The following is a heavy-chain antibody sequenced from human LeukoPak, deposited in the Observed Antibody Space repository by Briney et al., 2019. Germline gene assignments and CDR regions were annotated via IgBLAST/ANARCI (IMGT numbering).Heavy chain of an antibody. CDR2: ISTDGSRP. V-gene: IGHV3-74*01. CDR3: VRDGQGSTPLDY. CDR1: GSPFNSHW. J-gene: IGHJ4*02. D-gene: IGHD2-15*01. Sequence: GGSLRLSCSASGSPFNSHWMHWVRQAPGKGLVWVSGISTDGSRPRYADSVNGRFTISRDNAKNALYLQMNSLRAEDTAVYFCVRDGQGSTPLDYWGQGTLVTVSS.